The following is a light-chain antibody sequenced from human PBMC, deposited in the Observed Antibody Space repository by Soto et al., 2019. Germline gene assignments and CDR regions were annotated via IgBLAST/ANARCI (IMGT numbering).Light chain of an antibody. J-gene: IGKJ1*01. CDR2: WAS. Sequence: DIVTTQSPDSLAVSLGERATINCKSSQGVLYSSHNKNALAWYRQKPGQPPRLLIYWASTRESGVPDRFSGSGSGTDFTLTISSLQAEDVAVYYCQQYYSNPPTFGQGTKVDIK. CDR1: QGVLYSSHNKNA. V-gene: IGKV4-1*01. CDR3: QQYYSNPPT.